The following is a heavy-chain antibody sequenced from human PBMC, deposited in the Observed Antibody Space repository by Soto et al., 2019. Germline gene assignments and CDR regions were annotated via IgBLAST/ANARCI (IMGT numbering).Heavy chain of an antibody. V-gene: IGHV1-2*04. CDR2: INPNSGGT. CDR1: GYTFTGYY. Sequence: ASVKVSCKASGYTFTGYYMHWVRQAPGQGLEWMGWINPNSGGTNYAQKFQGWVTMTRDTSISTAYMELSRLRSDDTAVYYCARDSQGFAGSYFNRGGPSYYYGMDVWGQGTTVTVSS. J-gene: IGHJ6*02. CDR3: ARDSQGFAGSYFNRGGPSYYYGMDV. D-gene: IGHD1-26*01.